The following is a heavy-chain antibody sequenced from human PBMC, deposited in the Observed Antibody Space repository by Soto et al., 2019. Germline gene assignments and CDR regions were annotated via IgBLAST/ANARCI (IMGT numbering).Heavy chain of an antibody. V-gene: IGHV4-4*02. J-gene: IGHJ4*02. CDR2: IYHSGST. CDR1: GGSISSSNW. D-gene: IGHD6-13*01. CDR3: ARGRSSSWPY. Sequence: SETLSLTCAVSGGSISSSNWWSWVRQPPGKGLECIGEIYHSGSTNYNPSLKSRVTISVDQSKNQFSLKLSSVTAADTAVYYCARGRSSSWPYWGQGILVTVSS.